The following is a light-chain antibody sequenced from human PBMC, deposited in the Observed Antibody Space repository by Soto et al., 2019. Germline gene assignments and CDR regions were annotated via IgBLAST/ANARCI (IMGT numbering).Light chain of an antibody. V-gene: IGKV3-20*01. J-gene: IGKJ1*01. CDR3: QQYGSSPRT. CDR1: QSVRSSY. CDR2: GAS. Sequence: EIVLTQSPVTLSLSPGERATLSCRASQSVRSSYLAWYQQKPGQAPRLLIFGASSRATGIPDRFSGRGSGTDFILTISRLEPEDFAVYYCQQYGSSPRTFGQGTKVEIK.